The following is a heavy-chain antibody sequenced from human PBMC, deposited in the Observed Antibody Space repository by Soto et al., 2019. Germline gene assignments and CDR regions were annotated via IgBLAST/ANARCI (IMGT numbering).Heavy chain of an antibody. CDR1: GGSISSSSYY. CDR3: ARYIALSGTFYFDY. Sequence: PSETLSLTCTVSGGSISSSSYYWGWIRQPPGKGLEWIGSIHYSGSTYYNPSLKSRVTISVDTSKNQFSLKLSPVTAADTAVYYCARYIALSGTFYFDYWGQGALVNVSS. V-gene: IGHV4-39*07. CDR2: IHYSGST. J-gene: IGHJ4*02. D-gene: IGHD6-19*01.